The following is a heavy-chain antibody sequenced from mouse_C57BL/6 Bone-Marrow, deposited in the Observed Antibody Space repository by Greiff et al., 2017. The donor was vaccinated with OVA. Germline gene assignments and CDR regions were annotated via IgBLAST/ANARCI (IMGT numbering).Heavy chain of an antibody. CDR1: GYTFTSYT. CDR2: INPSSGYT. V-gene: IGHV1-4*01. J-gene: IGHJ3*01. D-gene: IGHD1-2*01. CDR3: ARRVHYWEIWFAY. Sequence: QVQLQQSGAELARPGASVKMSCKASGYTFTSYTMHWVQQRPGQGLEWIGYINPSSGYTKYNQNFKDKATLTADKASSTAYMQLSSLTSEDSAVYYCARRVHYWEIWFAYWGRGTLVTVSA.